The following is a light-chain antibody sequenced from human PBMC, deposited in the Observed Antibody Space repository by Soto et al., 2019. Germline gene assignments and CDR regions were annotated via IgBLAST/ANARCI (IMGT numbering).Light chain of an antibody. CDR1: QSISLF. CDR3: HQTDSIPET. J-gene: IGKJ1*01. Sequence: DIQMTQSPSSLSASVGDTVTITCRASQSISLFLNWYQQKPGKAPKLLIYAASSLQSGVPSRFTGNGSGTDFTLTISSLQPEDFAPYYCHQTDSIPETFGQGTKGEIK. V-gene: IGKV1-39*01. CDR2: AAS.